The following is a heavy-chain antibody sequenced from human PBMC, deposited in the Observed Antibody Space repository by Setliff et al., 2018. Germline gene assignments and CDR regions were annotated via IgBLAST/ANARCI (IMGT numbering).Heavy chain of an antibody. CDR3: ARSMIQRNYYCGLDV. D-gene: IGHD3-16*01. CDR1: GGSISSYF. CDR2: IYSNENT. V-gene: IGHV4-4*07. J-gene: IGHJ6*02. Sequence: ETLSLTCSVSGGSISSYFWNWVRQPAGKGLEWIGRIYSNENTNYNPSLKSRVTMSIDTSKNQLPLKLSSVTAADTAVYYCARSMIQRNYYCGLDVWGQGTTVTVSS.